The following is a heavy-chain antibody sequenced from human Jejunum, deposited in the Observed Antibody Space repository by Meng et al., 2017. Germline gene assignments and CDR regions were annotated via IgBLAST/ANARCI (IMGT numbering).Heavy chain of an antibody. V-gene: IGHV3-74*01. J-gene: IGHJ4*02. CDR3: SRGAAAGIYYFDS. D-gene: IGHD6-13*01. Sequence: VQLGESGGGGGQPGGSLRLSCAASGFTFSSYWMHWVRQVPGKGLEWVSRIKSDGRTTSYAESVKGRFTISRDDAMNTLYLEMNALRAEDTAVYYCSRGAAAGIYYFDSWGQGTLVTVSS. CDR2: IKSDGRTT. CDR1: GFTFSSYW.